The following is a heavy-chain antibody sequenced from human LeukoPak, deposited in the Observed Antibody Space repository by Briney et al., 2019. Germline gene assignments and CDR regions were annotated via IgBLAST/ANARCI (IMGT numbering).Heavy chain of an antibody. J-gene: IGHJ6*03. CDR1: GGTFSSYA. D-gene: IGHD2-2*01. CDR2: IIPILGIA. CDR3: ARGIKSDCSSTSCYVYDYYYYMDV. Sequence: GASVKVSCKASGGTFSSYAISWVRQAPGQGLEWMGRIIPILGIANYAQKFQGRVTITADKSTSTAYMELSSLRSEDTAVYYCARGIKSDCSSTSCYVYDYYYYMDVWGKGTTVTVSS. V-gene: IGHV1-69*04.